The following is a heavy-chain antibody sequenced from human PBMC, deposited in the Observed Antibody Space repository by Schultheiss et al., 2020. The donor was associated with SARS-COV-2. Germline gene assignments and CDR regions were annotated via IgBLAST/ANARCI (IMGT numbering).Heavy chain of an antibody. J-gene: IGHJ4*02. D-gene: IGHD2-2*01. CDR3: AKATVVVPAAKGAEDY. Sequence: GGSLRLSCAASGFTFSSYAMSWVRQAPGKGLEWVSAISGSGGSTYYADSVKGLFTISRDNSKNTLYLQMNSLRAEDTAVYYCAKATVVVPAAKGAEDYWGQGTLVTVSS. CDR2: ISGSGGST. V-gene: IGHV3-23*01. CDR1: GFTFSSYA.